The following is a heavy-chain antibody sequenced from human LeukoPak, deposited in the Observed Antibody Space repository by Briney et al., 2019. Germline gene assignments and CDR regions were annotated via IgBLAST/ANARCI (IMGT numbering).Heavy chain of an antibody. V-gene: IGHV3-30*14. CDR2: ISYDGSNK. Sequence: GRSPRLSCAASGFTFSSYAMHWVRQAPGKGLEWVAVISYDGSNKYYADSVKGRFTISRDNSRNTVYLQMSSLRVEDTAVYFCLKDEAGYSGYWGQGTLVTVSS. CDR3: LKDEAGYSGY. D-gene: IGHD5-12*01. CDR1: GFTFSSYA. J-gene: IGHJ4*02.